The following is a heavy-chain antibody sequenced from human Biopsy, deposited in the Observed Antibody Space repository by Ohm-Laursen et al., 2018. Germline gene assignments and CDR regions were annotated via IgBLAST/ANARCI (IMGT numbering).Heavy chain of an antibody. CDR1: GLSLTERQRGTP. J-gene: IGHJ6*02. V-gene: IGHV2-70*04. D-gene: IGHD2-2*01. CDR2: IDWDDVQ. CDR3: ARLNILVVSAALVYRHRRHLAGMDV. Sequence: TQTLPLTCDFSGLSLTERQRGTPVNWIRQAPGKSLEWLARIDWDDVQFVSSSLKTRFSISKDDSKAQVVLIMTDMDPVDTGTYCCARLNILVVSAALVYRHRRHLAGMDVWGPGTTVCVSS.